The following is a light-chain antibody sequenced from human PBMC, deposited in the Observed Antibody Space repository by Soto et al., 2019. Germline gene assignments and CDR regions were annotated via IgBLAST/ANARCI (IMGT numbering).Light chain of an antibody. Sequence: EIVLTQSPATLSLSPGERATLSCRASQSVSNYIGWYQQRPGQAPRLLIYDASNRATGILVRFSGSGSGTDFTLTISSLEPEDFAVYYCQQGGTFGQGTRLEIK. CDR3: QQGGT. J-gene: IGKJ5*01. CDR1: QSVSNY. CDR2: DAS. V-gene: IGKV3-11*01.